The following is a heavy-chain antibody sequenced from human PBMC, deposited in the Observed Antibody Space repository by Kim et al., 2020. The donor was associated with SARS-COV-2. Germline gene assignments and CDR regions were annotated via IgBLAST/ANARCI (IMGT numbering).Heavy chain of an antibody. D-gene: IGHD3-9*01. CDR3: AIDAKPYPHYDMLTGYSFDY. CDR2: IKQDGSEK. CDR1: GFTFSSYW. J-gene: IGHJ4*02. Sequence: GGSLRLSCAASGFTFSSYWMSWVRQAPGKGLEWVANIKQDGSEKYYVDSVKGRFTISRDNAKNSLYLQMNSLRAEDTAVYYCAIDAKPYPHYDMLTGYSFDYWGQGTLVTVSS. V-gene: IGHV3-7*01.